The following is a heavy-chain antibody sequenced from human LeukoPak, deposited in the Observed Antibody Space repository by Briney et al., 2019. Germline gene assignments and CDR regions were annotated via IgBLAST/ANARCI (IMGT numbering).Heavy chain of an antibody. Sequence: GASVKVSCKASGYTFTSYDIDWVRQATGQGLEWMGWMNPNSGNTGYAQKFQGRVTMTRNTSISTAYMELSSLRSEDTAVYYCARGGVWFGESVYFDFWGQGTLVTVSS. V-gene: IGHV1-8*01. CDR3: ARGGVWFGESVYFDF. CDR2: MNPNSGNT. J-gene: IGHJ4*02. D-gene: IGHD3-10*01. CDR1: GYTFTSYD.